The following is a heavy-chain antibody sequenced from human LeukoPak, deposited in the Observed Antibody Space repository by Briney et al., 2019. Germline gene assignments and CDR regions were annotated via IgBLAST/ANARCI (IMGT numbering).Heavy chain of an antibody. V-gene: IGHV1-69*04. J-gene: IGHJ6*02. CDR1: GGTFSSYA. D-gene: IGHD2-2*01. Sequence: PVKVSCKASGGTFSSYAISWVRQAPGQGLEWMGRIIPIFGIANYAQKFQGRVTITADKSTSTAYMELSSLRSEDTAVYYCARDGYQLLDYYGMDVWGQGTTVTVSS. CDR3: ARDGYQLLDYYGMDV. CDR2: IIPIFGIA.